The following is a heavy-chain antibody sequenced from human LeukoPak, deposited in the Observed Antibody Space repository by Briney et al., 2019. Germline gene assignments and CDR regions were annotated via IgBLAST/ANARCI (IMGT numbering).Heavy chain of an antibody. CDR2: INHSGST. V-gene: IGHV4-34*01. J-gene: IGHJ4*02. D-gene: IGHD6-13*01. CDR1: GGSFSGYY. CDR3: ARGRVTIAAAGTWSGGYFDY. Sequence: ASETLSLTCVVYGGSFSGYYWGWIRQPPGKGLEWIGEINHSGSTNYNPSLKSRVTISVDTSKNQFSLKLSSVTAADTAVYYCARGRVTIAAAGTWSGGYFDYWGQGTLVTVSS.